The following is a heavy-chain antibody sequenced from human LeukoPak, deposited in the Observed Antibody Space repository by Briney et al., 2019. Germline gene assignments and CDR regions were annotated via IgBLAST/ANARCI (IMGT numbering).Heavy chain of an antibody. D-gene: IGHD3-16*01. CDR2: ISSSSSNI. CDR1: GFTFSSYS. V-gene: IGHV3-48*01. CDR3: APGGADAFDI. J-gene: IGHJ3*02. Sequence: GSLSLSFAASGFTFSSYSMNRGRQAPGKGLELVSYISSSSSNIYYADSVKGRLTISRDNAKNSLYLQMISLRAEDTDVYYCAPGGADAFDIWGQGTMVTVSS.